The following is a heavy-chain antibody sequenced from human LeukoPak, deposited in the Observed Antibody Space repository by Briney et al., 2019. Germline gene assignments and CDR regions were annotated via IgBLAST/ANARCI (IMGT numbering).Heavy chain of an antibody. Sequence: PSETLSLTCTVSGGSIGSYYWSWIRQPPGKGLEWIGYIYYSGSTNYNPSLKSRVTISVDTSKNQFSLKLSSVTAADTAVYYCARVESATYYDFWSGYYSRNFMDVWGKGTTVTVSS. V-gene: IGHV4-59*01. CDR2: IYYSGST. J-gene: IGHJ6*03. CDR1: GGSIGSYY. D-gene: IGHD3-3*01. CDR3: ARVESATYYDFWSGYYSRNFMDV.